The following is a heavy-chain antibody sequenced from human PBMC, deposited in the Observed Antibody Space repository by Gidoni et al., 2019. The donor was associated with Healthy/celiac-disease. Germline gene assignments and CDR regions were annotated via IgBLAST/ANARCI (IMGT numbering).Heavy chain of an antibody. Sequence: QVQLVESGGGVVQPGRSLRLSCAASGFTFSSYAMHWVRQAPGKGLEWVAVISYDGSNKYYADSVKGRFTISRDNSKNTLYLQMNSLRAEDTAVYYCARDRDSSGLLIQADAFDIWGQGTMVTVSS. D-gene: IGHD3-22*01. CDR2: ISYDGSNK. V-gene: IGHV3-30-3*01. CDR3: ARDRDSSGLLIQADAFDI. CDR1: GFTFSSYA. J-gene: IGHJ3*02.